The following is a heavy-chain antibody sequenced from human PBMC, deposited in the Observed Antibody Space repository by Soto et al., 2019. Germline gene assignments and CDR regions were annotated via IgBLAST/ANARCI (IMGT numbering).Heavy chain of an antibody. J-gene: IGHJ4*02. CDR3: AREVIDILTGPNYFDY. CDR2: IYYSGST. V-gene: IGHV4-31*03. D-gene: IGHD3-9*01. Sequence: SETLSLTCTVSGGSISSGGYYWSWIRQHPGKGLEWIGYIYYSGSTYYNPSLKSRVTISVDTSKNQFSLKLSSVTAADTAVYYCAREVIDILTGPNYFDYWGQGTLVTVSS. CDR1: GGSISSGGYY.